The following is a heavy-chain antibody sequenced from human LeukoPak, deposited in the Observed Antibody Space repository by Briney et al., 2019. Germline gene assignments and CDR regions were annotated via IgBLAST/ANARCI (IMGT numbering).Heavy chain of an antibody. J-gene: IGHJ5*02. CDR3: ARDQTDYYGSGSYYTKLKNWFDP. D-gene: IGHD3-10*01. CDR2: IYTSGST. V-gene: IGHV4-4*07. Sequence: SDTLSLICTVSGGSISSYYWSWIRQPAGKGLEWIGRIYTSGSTNYNPSLKSRVTMSVDTSKNQFSLKLSSVTAADTAVYYCARDQTDYYGSGSYYTKLKNWFDPWGQGTLVTVSS. CDR1: GGSISSYY.